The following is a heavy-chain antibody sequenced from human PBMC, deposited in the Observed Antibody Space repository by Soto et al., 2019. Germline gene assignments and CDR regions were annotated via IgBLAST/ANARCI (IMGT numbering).Heavy chain of an antibody. CDR1: GDSVSSNSAA. J-gene: IGHJ3*02. V-gene: IGHV6-1*01. Sequence: SQTLSLTCAISGDSVSSNSAAWNWIRQSPSRGLEWLGRTYYRSKWYNDYAVSVKSRVTINPDTSKNQFSLQLNSVTPDDTAVYYCARDLTGPSIAARSWAFDIWGQGTMVTVSS. D-gene: IGHD6-6*01. CDR3: ARDLTGPSIAARSWAFDI. CDR2: TYYRSKWYN.